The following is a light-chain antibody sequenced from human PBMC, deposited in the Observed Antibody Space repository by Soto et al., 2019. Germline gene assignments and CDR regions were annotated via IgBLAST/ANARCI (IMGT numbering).Light chain of an antibody. Sequence: AIRMTQSPSSFSASTGDRVTITCRASQGISSYLAWYQQKPGKAPKLLIYAASTLQSGVPSSFSGSGSGTDFTLTSSCLQSEDFATYYCQQYYSYPFTFGPGTKVDIK. CDR2: AAS. V-gene: IGKV1-8*01. CDR1: QGISSY. CDR3: QQYYSYPFT. J-gene: IGKJ3*01.